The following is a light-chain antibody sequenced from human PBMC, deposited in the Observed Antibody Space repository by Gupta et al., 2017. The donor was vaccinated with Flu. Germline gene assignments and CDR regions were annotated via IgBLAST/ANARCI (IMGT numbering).Light chain of an antibody. Sequence: DIQMTHSPSTLSASIGDKVTITCRASQNINFWLAWYQKKPGRAPHLLIYKASQLENGVPSRFIGSGSGTEFSLTINSLQADDFATYYCQQFNYFPWTFGPGTKVESK. J-gene: IGKJ1*01. V-gene: IGKV1-5*03. CDR1: QNINFW. CDR3: QQFNYFPWT. CDR2: KAS.